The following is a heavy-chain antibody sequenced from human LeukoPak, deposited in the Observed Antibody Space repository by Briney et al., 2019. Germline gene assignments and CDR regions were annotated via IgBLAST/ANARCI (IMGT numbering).Heavy chain of an antibody. CDR2: IYYSGST. CDR3: TRGSIAYYYMDV. Sequence: SETLSLTCTVSGGSISSYYWSWIRQPPGKGLEWIGNIYYSGSTNYNPSLKSRVTISVDTSKNQFSLKLSSVTAADTAVYYCTRGSIAYYYMDVWGKRTTVIISS. CDR1: GGSISSYY. V-gene: IGHV4-59*01. D-gene: IGHD3-22*01. J-gene: IGHJ6*03.